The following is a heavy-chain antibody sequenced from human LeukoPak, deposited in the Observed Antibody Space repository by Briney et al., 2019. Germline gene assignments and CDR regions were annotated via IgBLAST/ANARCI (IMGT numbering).Heavy chain of an antibody. CDR1: GFTFSSYS. V-gene: IGHV3-48*01. Sequence: PGGSLRLSCAASGFTFSSYSMNWVRQAPGKGLEWVSYISSSSSTIYYADSVKGRFTISRDNSKNTLYLQMNSLRAEDTAVYYCAKDLHPWIQLWYLNWFDPWGQGTLVTVSS. D-gene: IGHD5-18*01. CDR3: AKDLHPWIQLWYLNWFDP. CDR2: ISSSSSTI. J-gene: IGHJ5*02.